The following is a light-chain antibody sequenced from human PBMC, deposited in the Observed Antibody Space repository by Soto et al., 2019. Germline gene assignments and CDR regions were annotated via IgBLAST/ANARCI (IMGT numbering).Light chain of an antibody. CDR2: DAS. CDR3: QQDNSYSWT. Sequence: LTQSPRALAFPPGERATLSYRASQSVSSSYLAWYQQKPGQAPRLLIYDASNRATGIPARFSGSGSGTEFTLTISSLQPDDFATYYCQQDNSYSWTFGQGTKVDIK. V-gene: IGKV3-20*01. J-gene: IGKJ1*01. CDR1: QSVSSSY.